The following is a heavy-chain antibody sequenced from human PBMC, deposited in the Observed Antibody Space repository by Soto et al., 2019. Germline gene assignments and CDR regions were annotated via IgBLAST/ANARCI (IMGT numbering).Heavy chain of an antibody. Sequence: QVQLVQSGAEMKKPGASVKVSCKASGYSFSLYGISWMRQAPGQGLEWMGWISTYNGNTKYAQKFQDRVTFTTDTSTSTAYMEVTSLGSDDTAVYYCARMIASSLDYWGQVTLVTVSS. V-gene: IGHV1-18*04. CDR1: GYSFSLYG. CDR2: ISTYNGNT. D-gene: IGHD2-21*01. CDR3: ARMIASSLDY. J-gene: IGHJ4*02.